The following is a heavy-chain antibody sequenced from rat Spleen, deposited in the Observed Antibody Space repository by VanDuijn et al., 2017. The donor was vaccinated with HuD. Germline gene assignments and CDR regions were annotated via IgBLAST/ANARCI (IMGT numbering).Heavy chain of an antibody. D-gene: IGHD1-4*01. Sequence: QVQLKESGPGLVQPSQTLSLTCTVSGFSLMDYSVHWVRQPPGKGLEWMGRMKYDGDTYYNSALKSRLSISRDTSKSQVFLKMNSLQTEDTAIYYCTRGGYPDWFAYWGQGTLVTVSS. CDR2: MKYDGDT. CDR3: TRGGYPDWFAY. J-gene: IGHJ3*01. V-gene: IGHV2S30*01. CDR1: GFSLMDYS.